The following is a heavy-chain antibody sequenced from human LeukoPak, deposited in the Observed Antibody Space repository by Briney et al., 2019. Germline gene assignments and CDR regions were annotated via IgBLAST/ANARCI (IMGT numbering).Heavy chain of an antibody. J-gene: IGHJ4*02. D-gene: IGHD2-2*02. CDR2: ISHSGST. CDR3: ARTLNQNYCSSTSCYMDY. CDR1: GVGFSVYN. V-gene: IGHV4-34*01. Sequence: LQTLSLTSAVSGVGFSVYNWSGIRETPRKRLERRGGISHSGSTNYNPSLKSRVTISVDTSKNQFSLKLSSVTAADTAVYYCARTLNQNYCSSTSCYMDYWGQGTLVTVSS.